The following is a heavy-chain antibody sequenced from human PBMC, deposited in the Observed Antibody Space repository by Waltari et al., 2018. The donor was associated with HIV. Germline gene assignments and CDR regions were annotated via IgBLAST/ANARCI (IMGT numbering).Heavy chain of an antibody. CDR2: FDPKNGKH. D-gene: IGHD3-16*01. Sequence: QVQLIQSTSEVKRPGASVTVSCKVSGYPLSDLSMQWVRQGREHRLEWMGGFDPKNGKHVFSQRFWGRVSLAEDTLKDTAHLELNRLTSDDTAVYYWVALYDESPLYSGFWGQGTLVTVS. J-gene: IGHJ4*02. CDR1: GYPLSDLS. CDR3: VALYDESPLYSGF. V-gene: IGHV1-24*01.